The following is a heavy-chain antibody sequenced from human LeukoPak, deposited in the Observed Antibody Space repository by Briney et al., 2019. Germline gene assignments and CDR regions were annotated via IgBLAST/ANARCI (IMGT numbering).Heavy chain of an antibody. CDR3: AKDHVAMVLTLYDY. CDR2: ISSSSSYI. J-gene: IGHJ4*02. CDR1: GFTFSSYS. Sequence: GGSLRLSCAASGFTFSSYSMNWVRQAPGKGLEWVSSISSSSSYIYYADSVKGRFTISRDNAKNSLYLQMNSLRAEDTAVYYCAKDHVAMVLTLYDYWGQGTLVTVSS. D-gene: IGHD3-10*01. V-gene: IGHV3-21*04.